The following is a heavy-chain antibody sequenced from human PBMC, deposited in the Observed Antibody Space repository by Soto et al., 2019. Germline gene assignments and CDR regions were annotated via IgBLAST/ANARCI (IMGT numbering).Heavy chain of an antibody. Sequence: GESLTISCKVSGYSFTSYWISWVRHMPGKGLEWMGRIDPSDSYTNYSPSFQGHVTISADTSNSTAYLQLSSLKASDTAMYYCARLDYDFWSVYGMDVWGQGTTVTVSS. D-gene: IGHD3-3*01. CDR3: ARLDYDFWSVYGMDV. J-gene: IGHJ6*02. CDR1: GYSFTSYW. V-gene: IGHV5-10-1*01. CDR2: IDPSDSYT.